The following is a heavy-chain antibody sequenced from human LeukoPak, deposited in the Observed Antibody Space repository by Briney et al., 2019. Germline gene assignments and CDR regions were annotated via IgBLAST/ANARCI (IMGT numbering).Heavy chain of an antibody. J-gene: IGHJ4*02. CDR3: ARGSGYCSGGSCYPCDY. CDR2: IYYSGST. CDR1: GGSISSSTYY. D-gene: IGHD2-15*01. Sequence: PSETLSLTCTVSGGSISSSTYYWGWIRQPPGKGLEWIGTIYYSGSTYYNPSLQSRVTISVDTSKNQFSLKLSSVTAVDTAVYYCARGSGYCSGGSCYPCDYWGQGTLVTVSS. V-gene: IGHV4-39*01.